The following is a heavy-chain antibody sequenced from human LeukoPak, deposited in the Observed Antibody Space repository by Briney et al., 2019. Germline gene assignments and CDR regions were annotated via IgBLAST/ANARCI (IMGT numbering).Heavy chain of an antibody. CDR1: GFTVSSNY. CDR3: ARGPSVDIAMAIDY. CDR2: IYSGGST. D-gene: IGHD5-18*01. Sequence: PGGSLRLSCAASGFTVSSNYMSWVRQAPGKGLEWVSVIYSGGSTYYADSVKGRFTISRDNSKNTLYLQMNSLRAEDTAVYYCARGPSVDIAMAIDYWGQGTLVTVSS. J-gene: IGHJ4*02. V-gene: IGHV3-66*02.